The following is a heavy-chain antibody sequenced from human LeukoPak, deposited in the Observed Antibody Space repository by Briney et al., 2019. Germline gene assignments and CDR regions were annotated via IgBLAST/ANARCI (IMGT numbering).Heavy chain of an antibody. CDR1: GFTFSSYW. Sequence: PGGSLRLSCAASGFTFSSYWMSWVRQAPGKGLEWVANIKQDGSEKYYVDSVKGRFTISRDNAKNSPYLQMNSLRAEDTAVYYCARGPRGLGMAGTFDYWGQGTLVTVSS. CDR2: IKQDGSEK. D-gene: IGHD6-19*01. J-gene: IGHJ4*02. V-gene: IGHV3-7*01. CDR3: ARGPRGLGMAGTFDY.